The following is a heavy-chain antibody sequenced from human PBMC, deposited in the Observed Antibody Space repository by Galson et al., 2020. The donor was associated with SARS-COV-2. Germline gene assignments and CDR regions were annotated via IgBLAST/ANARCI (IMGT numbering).Heavy chain of an antibody. Sequence: GESLKISCAASGFTFSSYGMHWVRQAPGKGLERVAVISYDGSNKYYADSVKGRFTISRDNSKNTLYLQMNSLRAEDTAVYYCAKDLTYYDILTGYYGSHYYYYYYGMDVWGEGTTVTVSS. CDR1: GFTFSSYG. D-gene: IGHD3-9*01. V-gene: IGHV3-30*18. CDR2: ISYDGSNK. J-gene: IGHJ6*04. CDR3: AKDLTYYDILTGYYGSHYYYYYYGMDV.